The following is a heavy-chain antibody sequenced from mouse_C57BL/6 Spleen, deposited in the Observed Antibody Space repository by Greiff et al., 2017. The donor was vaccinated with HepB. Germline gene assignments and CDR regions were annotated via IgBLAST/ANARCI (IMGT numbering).Heavy chain of an antibody. V-gene: IGHV1-15*01. D-gene: IGHD2-4*01. CDR1: GYTFTDYE. CDR3: TMIYYDYDGPFAY. CDR2: IDPETGGT. Sequence: VQGVESGAELVRPGASVTLSCKASGYTFTDYEMHWVKQTPVHGLEWIGAIDPETGGTAYNQKFKGKAILTADKSSSTAYMELRSLTSEDSAVYYCTMIYYDYDGPFAYWGQGTLVTVSA. J-gene: IGHJ3*01.